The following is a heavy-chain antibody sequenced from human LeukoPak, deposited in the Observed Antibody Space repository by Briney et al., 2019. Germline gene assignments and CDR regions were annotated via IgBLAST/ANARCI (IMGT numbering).Heavy chain of an antibody. J-gene: IGHJ5*02. V-gene: IGHV4-34*01. CDR3: ARGMGYCSSTSCRNWFDP. CDR2: INHSGST. CDR1: GGSFSGYY. D-gene: IGHD2-2*01. Sequence: KPSETLSLTCAVYGGSFSGYYWSWIRQPPGKGLEWIGEINHSGSTNYNPSLKSRVTISVDTSKNQFSLKLSSVTAADTAVYYCARGMGYCSSTSCRNWFDPWGQGTLVTVSS.